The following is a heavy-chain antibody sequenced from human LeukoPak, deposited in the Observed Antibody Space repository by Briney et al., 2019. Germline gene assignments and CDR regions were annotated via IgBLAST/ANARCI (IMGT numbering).Heavy chain of an antibody. Sequence: GGSLRLSCAASGFTFSSYAMSWVRQAPGKGLEWVANIKEDGSEKYYVDSVKGRFTISRDNAKNLLYLQMNSLRAEDTAVYYCARCRRGDGYTYCYFDYWGQGTLVTVSS. CDR2: IKEDGSEK. V-gene: IGHV3-7*03. D-gene: IGHD5-24*01. CDR3: ARCRRGDGYTYCYFDY. J-gene: IGHJ4*02. CDR1: GFTFSSYA.